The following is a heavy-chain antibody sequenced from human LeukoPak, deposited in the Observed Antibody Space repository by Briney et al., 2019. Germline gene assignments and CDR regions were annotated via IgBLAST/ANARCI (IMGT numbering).Heavy chain of an antibody. J-gene: IGHJ4*02. D-gene: IGHD3-9*01. CDR1: GFAFKGYG. CDR3: ARSPHILTGENFDY. V-gene: IGHV1-18*01. CDR2: ISPYNGNT. Sequence: ASVKVSCKTSGFAFKGYGISWVRQAPGQGLEWMGWISPYNGNTNYAQRFEGRVTMTTDTSTTTAYMELKSLRSDDTAVYYCARSPHILTGENFDYWGQGTLVTVSS.